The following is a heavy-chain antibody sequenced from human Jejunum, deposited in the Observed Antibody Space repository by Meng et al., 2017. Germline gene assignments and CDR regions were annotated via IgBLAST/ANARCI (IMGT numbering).Heavy chain of an antibody. Sequence: GHGLGNASGSLSITCAVAGGASVRDNWWNWVRQTPGKGLEWIGEIYHSGSTNYNPSLKSRVTISVDKSKTQFSLNLSSLTAADTAVYYCATAYESSGYYYLYYFQYWGQGTLVTVFS. CDR2: IYHSGST. CDR1: GGASVRDNW. V-gene: IGHV4-4*02. J-gene: IGHJ4*02. CDR3: ATAYESSGYYYLYYFQY. D-gene: IGHD3-22*01.